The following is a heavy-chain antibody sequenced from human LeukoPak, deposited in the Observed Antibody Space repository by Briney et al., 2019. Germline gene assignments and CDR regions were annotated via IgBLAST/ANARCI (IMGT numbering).Heavy chain of an antibody. D-gene: IGHD2-15*01. V-gene: IGHV3-53*01. J-gene: IGHJ4*02. CDR1: EFSVSSIY. CDR3: ARRAGEGYSYYFVY. CDR2: TSGGGNT. Sequence: GGSLRLSCAASEFSVSSIYMSWVRQAPGKGLEWVSFTSGGGNTYYADSVKGRFTISRDNSKNTLYLQMNSLRAEDTAIYYCARRAGEGYSYYFVYWGQGTLVTVSS.